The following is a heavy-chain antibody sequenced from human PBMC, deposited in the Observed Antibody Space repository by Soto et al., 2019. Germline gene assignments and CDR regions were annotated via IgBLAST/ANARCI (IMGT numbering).Heavy chain of an antibody. Sequence: PGGSLRLSCAASGFTFSSYAMHWVRQAPGKGLEWVAVISYDGSNKYYADSVKGRFTISRDNSKNTLYLQMNSLRAEDTAVYYCARDPHDFYDSSGYYYGSFDYWGQATLVTVSS. D-gene: IGHD3-22*01. CDR3: ARDPHDFYDSSGYYYGSFDY. CDR1: GFTFSSYA. V-gene: IGHV3-30-3*01. CDR2: ISYDGSNK. J-gene: IGHJ4*02.